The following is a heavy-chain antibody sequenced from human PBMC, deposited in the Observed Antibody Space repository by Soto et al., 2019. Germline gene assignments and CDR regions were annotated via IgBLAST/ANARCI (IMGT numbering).Heavy chain of an antibody. Sequence: SETLSLTCAVYGGSFSGYYWSWIRQPPGKGLEWIGEINHSGSTNYNPSLKSRVTISVDTSKNQFSLKLSSVTAADTAVYYCERSGKTLGYYYGMDVWGQGTTVTVYS. CDR1: GGSFSGYY. J-gene: IGHJ6*02. CDR3: ERSGKTLGYYYGMDV. CDR2: INHSGST. V-gene: IGHV4-34*01. D-gene: IGHD1-1*01.